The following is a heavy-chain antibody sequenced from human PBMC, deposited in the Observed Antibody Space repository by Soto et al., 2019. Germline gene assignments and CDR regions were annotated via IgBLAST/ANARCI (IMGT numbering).Heavy chain of an antibody. CDR2: ISAYNGNT. D-gene: IGHD5-18*01. CDR3: ASSLLVGYGLEGESD. J-gene: IGHJ4*02. CDR1: GYTFTSYG. Sequence: QVQLVQSGAEVKKPGASVKVSCKASGYTFTSYGISWVRQAPGQGLEWMGWISAYNGNTNYAQKLQGRVTMTTDTCTSTAYMELRSLRSDATAVYYCASSLLVGYGLEGESDWGQGTLVTVSS. V-gene: IGHV1-18*01.